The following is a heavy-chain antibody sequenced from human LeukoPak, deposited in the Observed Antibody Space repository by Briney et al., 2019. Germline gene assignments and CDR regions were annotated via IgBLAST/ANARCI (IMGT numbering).Heavy chain of an antibody. D-gene: IGHD1-1*01. V-gene: IGHV4-34*01. CDR2: INHSGST. CDR1: GGSFTGYY. Sequence: PSETLSLTCAVYGGSFTGYYWSWIRQPPGKALEWIGEINHSGSTNYNPSLKSRVSISVDTSKNQFSLKLSSVTAADTAVYYCARGFRRWNDFNDYYYMDVWGKGTTVTVSS. CDR3: ARGFRRWNDFNDYYYMDV. J-gene: IGHJ6*03.